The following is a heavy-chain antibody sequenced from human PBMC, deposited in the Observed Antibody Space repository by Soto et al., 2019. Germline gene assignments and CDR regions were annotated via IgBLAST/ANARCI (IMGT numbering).Heavy chain of an antibody. J-gene: IGHJ6*02. Sequence: SVKVSCKASGGTFSSYAISWVRQAPGQGLEWMGGIIPIFGTANYAQKFQGRVTITADESTSTAYMELSSLRSEDTAVYYCASNRGGATQYYYYGMDVWGQGTTVTVSS. CDR1: GGTFSSYA. V-gene: IGHV1-69*13. D-gene: IGHD1-26*01. CDR2: IIPIFGTA. CDR3: ASNRGGATQYYYYGMDV.